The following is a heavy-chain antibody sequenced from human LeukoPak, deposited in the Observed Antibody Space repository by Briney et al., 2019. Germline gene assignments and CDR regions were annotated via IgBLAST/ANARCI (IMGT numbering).Heavy chain of an antibody. V-gene: IGHV1-2*06. D-gene: IGHD3-22*01. J-gene: IGHJ1*01. CDR1: GYTFTGYY. CDR3: ARSDYYYDSSGYYYDSSYFQH. CDR2: INPNSGGT. Sequence: GASVKVSCKASGYTFTGYYMHWVRQAPGQGLEWMGRINPNSGGTNYAQKFQGRVTMTRDTSISTAYMELSRLRSDDTAVYYCARSDYYYDSSGYYYDSSYFQHWGQGTLVTVSS.